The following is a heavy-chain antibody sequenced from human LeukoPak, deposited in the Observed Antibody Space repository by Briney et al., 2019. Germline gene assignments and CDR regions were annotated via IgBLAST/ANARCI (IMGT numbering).Heavy chain of an antibody. J-gene: IGHJ4*02. CDR3: ARDSPLPSIAAHFDY. CDR1: GSTYRNYW. Sequence: PGGSLRLSCAVSGSTYRNYWMSWVRQAPGKGLEWVANIKHDGSEKYYVDSVKGRFTISRDNAKNSLYLQMNSLRAEDTAVYYCARDSPLPSIAAHFDYWGQGTLVTVSS. CDR2: IKHDGSEK. V-gene: IGHV3-7*05. D-gene: IGHD6-6*01.